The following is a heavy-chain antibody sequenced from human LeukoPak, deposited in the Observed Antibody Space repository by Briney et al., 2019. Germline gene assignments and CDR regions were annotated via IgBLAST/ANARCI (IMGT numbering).Heavy chain of an antibody. D-gene: IGHD1-26*01. CDR1: GFTFGSYS. CDR2: ISSSGSTI. V-gene: IGHV3-48*04. Sequence: GGSLRLSCAASGFTFGSYSMNWVRQAPGKGLEWVSYISSSGSTIYYADSVKGRFTISRDNAKNSLYLQMNSLRAEDTAVYYCASAIVGATPLNYYYYMDVWGKGTTVTISS. J-gene: IGHJ6*03. CDR3: ASAIVGATPLNYYYYMDV.